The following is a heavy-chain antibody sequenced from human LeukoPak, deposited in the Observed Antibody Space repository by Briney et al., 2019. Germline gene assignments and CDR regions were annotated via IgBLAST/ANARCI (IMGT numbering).Heavy chain of an antibody. CDR1: GGSISSYY. D-gene: IGHD6-6*01. J-gene: IGHJ4*02. V-gene: IGHV4-59*01. CDR2: IYYSGST. CDR3: AIGQLRPYFDY. Sequence: PSETLSLTCTVSGGSISSYYWSWIRQPPGKGLEWIGYIYYSGSTNYNPSLKSRVTISVDTSKNQFSLKLSSVTAADTAVYYCAIGQLRPYFDYWGQGTLVTVSS.